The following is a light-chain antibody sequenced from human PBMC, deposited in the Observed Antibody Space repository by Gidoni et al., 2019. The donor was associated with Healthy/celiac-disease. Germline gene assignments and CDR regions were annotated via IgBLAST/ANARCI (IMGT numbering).Light chain of an antibody. Sequence: ELVLTQSPAPLSLSPGERATLSCRASQSVSSYLAWYQQKPGQAPRLLIYDASNRATGIPARCSGSGSGTDFTLTISSLEPEDFAVYYCQQRSNWLLTFGGGTKVEIK. V-gene: IGKV3-11*01. CDR3: QQRSNWLLT. CDR2: DAS. CDR1: QSVSSY. J-gene: IGKJ4*01.